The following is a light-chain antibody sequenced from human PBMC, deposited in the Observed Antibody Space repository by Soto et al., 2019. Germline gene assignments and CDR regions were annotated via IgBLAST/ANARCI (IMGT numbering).Light chain of an antibody. CDR2: EDS. Sequence: ALTQPASVSGSPGQSITISCTGTSSDVGGYNYVSWYQQQSGKAPKLIIHEDSYRPSGVSNRFSGSKSGNTASLTIPGLQAEDEADYYCDSYTSSRAYVFGIGTKLTVL. V-gene: IGLV2-14*01. CDR1: SSDVGGYNY. J-gene: IGLJ1*01. CDR3: DSYTSSRAYV.